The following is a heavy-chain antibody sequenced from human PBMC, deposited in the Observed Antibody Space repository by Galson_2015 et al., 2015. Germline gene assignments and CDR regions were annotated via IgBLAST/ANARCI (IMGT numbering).Heavy chain of an antibody. Sequence: SLRLSCAASGFTFSSYWMSWVRQAPGKGLEWVANIKQDGSEKYYVDSVKGRFTISRDNAKNSLYLQMNSLRAEDTAVYYCAKTDPSGWVGAFDIWGQGTMVTVSS. CDR2: IKQDGSEK. V-gene: IGHV3-7*01. CDR3: AKTDPSGWVGAFDI. CDR1: GFTFSSYW. J-gene: IGHJ3*02. D-gene: IGHD6-19*01.